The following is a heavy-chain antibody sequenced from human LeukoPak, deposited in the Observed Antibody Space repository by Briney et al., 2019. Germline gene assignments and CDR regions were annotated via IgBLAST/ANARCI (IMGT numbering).Heavy chain of an antibody. J-gene: IGHJ4*02. CDR3: ALNMVRGQIFDY. V-gene: IGHV3-23*01. CDR2: ISGSGGST. D-gene: IGHD3-10*01. Sequence: GGSLRLSCAASGFTLSSYAMSWVRQAPGKGLEWVSAISGSGGSTYYADSVKGRFTISRDNAKNSLYLQMNSLRAEDTAVYYCALNMVRGQIFDYWGQGTLVTASS. CDR1: GFTLSSYA.